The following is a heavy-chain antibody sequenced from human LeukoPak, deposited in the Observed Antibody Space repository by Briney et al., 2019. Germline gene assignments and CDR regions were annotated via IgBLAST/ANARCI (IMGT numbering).Heavy chain of an antibody. Sequence: GGSLRLSCAASGFTFSSYGMHWVRQAPGKGLEWVAVISYDGSNKYYADSVKGRFTIPRDNSKNTLYLQMNSLRAEDTAVYYCAKDLFPFGELLYEFDYWGQGTLVTVSS. CDR2: ISYDGSNK. J-gene: IGHJ4*02. V-gene: IGHV3-30*18. CDR1: GFTFSSYG. D-gene: IGHD3-10*01. CDR3: AKDLFPFGELLYEFDY.